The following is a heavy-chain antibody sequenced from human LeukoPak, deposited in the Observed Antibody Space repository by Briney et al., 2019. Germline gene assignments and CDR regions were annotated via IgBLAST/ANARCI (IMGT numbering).Heavy chain of an antibody. D-gene: IGHD2-2*01. CDR2: ISSSGSTI. J-gene: IGHJ6*03. CDR3: AREGRYCSSTSCYDLSTNLWHGYYYYYMDV. Sequence: PGGSLRLSCAASGFTFSDYYMSWIRQAPGRGLEWVSYISSSGSTIYYADSVKGRFTISRDNAKNSLYLQMNSLRAEDTAVYYCAREGRYCSSTSCYDLSTNLWHGYYYYYMDVWGKGTTVTVSS. V-gene: IGHV3-11*04. CDR1: GFTFSDYY.